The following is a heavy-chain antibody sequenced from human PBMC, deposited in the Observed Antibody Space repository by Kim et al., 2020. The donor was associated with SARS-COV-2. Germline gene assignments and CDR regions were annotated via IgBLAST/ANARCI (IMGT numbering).Heavy chain of an antibody. CDR2: IYSGGST. D-gene: IGHD3-10*01. Sequence: GGSLRLSCAASGFTVSSNYMSWVRQAPGKGLEWVSVIYSGGSTYYADSVKGRFTISRDNSKNTLYLQMNSLRAEDTAVYYCARDQSWGLWFGGPYYYGMDVWGQGTTVTVSS. J-gene: IGHJ6*02. V-gene: IGHV3-53*01. CDR1: GFTVSSNY. CDR3: ARDQSWGLWFGGPYYYGMDV.